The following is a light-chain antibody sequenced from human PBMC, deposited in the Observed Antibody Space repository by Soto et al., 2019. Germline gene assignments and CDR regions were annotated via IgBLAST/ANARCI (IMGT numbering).Light chain of an antibody. CDR1: QTISSW. CDR2: KAS. CDR3: QQYNSWWT. J-gene: IGKJ1*01. Sequence: DIQITQSPSSLSASVGDRVTITCRASQTISSWLAWYQQKPGKAPKLLIYKASTLKSGVPSRFSGSGSGTEFTLTISSLQPDDFATYYCQQYNSWWTFGQGTKVDIK. V-gene: IGKV1-5*03.